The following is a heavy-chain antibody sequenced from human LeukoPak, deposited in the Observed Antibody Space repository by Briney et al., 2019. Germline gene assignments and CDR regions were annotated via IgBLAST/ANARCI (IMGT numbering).Heavy chain of an antibody. CDR3: ARVRVYYGSGTPFDY. D-gene: IGHD3-10*01. CDR1: GGSLSGYY. V-gene: IGHV4-34*01. CDR2: INHSGST. Sequence: SETLSLTCAVYGGSLSGYYWSWIRQPPGKGLEWIGEINHSGSTNYNPSLKSRVTISVDTSKNQFSLKLSSVTAADTAVYYCARVRVYYGSGTPFDYWGQGTLVTVSS. J-gene: IGHJ4*02.